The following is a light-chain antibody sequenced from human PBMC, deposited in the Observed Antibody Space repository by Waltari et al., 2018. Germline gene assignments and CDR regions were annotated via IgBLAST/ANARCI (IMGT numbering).Light chain of an antibody. CDR3: CSYAGNYVWV. CDR2: DVS. Sequence: QSALTQPAAVPGSPAQAVPISCTGASRDIGTYDIVSWYQQHPGNAPKLVISDVSKRPSGVSDRFSGSKSGDTASLTISGLQFEDEADYYCCSYAGNYVWVFGGGTRLTVL. J-gene: IGLJ3*02. CDR1: SRDIGTYDI. V-gene: IGLV2-23*02.